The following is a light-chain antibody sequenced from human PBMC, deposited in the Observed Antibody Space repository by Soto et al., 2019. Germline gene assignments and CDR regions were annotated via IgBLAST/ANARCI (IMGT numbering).Light chain of an antibody. CDR1: SSNIGSNY. V-gene: IGLV1-47*01. Sequence: QAVVTQPPSASGTPGQRVTISCSGSSSNIGSNYVYWYQQLPGTAPRLLIYRSTQRPSGVPDRFSGSKSGTSASLAISGLRSEDEADYYCAAWDDSLSVHVVFGGGTKLTVL. CDR3: AAWDDSLSVHVV. CDR2: RST. J-gene: IGLJ2*01.